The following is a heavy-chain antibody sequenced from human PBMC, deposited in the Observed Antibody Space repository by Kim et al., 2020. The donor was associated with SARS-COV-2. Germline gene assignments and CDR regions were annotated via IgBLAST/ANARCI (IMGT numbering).Heavy chain of an antibody. V-gene: IGHV1-18*01. CDR3: ARSPSGWDLLIYF. Sequence: ASVKVSCTASNYSFTTFGMSWVRQAPGQGLEWVGWITPYNGKTKYAQSFQDRVTMTADTSTSTVYMELRSLRADDTAMYYCARSPSGWDLLIYFLGHGT. CDR2: ITPYNGKT. J-gene: IGHJ4*03. CDR1: NYSFTTFG. D-gene: IGHD1-26*01.